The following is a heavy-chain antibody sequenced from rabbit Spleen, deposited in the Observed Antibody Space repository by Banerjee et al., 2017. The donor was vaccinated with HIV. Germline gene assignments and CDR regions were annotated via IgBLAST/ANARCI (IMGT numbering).Heavy chain of an antibody. CDR2: IYAGSGGLI. CDR1: GFSFSSSYY. D-gene: IGHD6-1*01. Sequence: QEQLVESGGGLVQPEGSLTLTCTASGFSFSSSYYMCWVRQAPGKGLEWSACIYAGSGGLIYYASWAKGRSTISKASSTTVTLQLTSLTAADTATYFCARADYTDAGYAYFNLWGPGTLVTVS. V-gene: IGHV1S45*01. CDR3: ARADYTDAGYAYFNL. J-gene: IGHJ4*01.